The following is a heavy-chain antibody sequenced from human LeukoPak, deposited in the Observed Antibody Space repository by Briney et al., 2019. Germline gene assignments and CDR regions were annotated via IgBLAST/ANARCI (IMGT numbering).Heavy chain of an antibody. J-gene: IGHJ3*02. CDR3: ARRRSAGLIRDAFDI. CDR1: GYKFSTYW. Sequence: GESLKISCKGSGYKFSTYWIAWVRQMPGKGPEWMGIIYPSDSDTRYNPSFQGQVTMSADKSISTAYLQWSSLEASDTAIYYCARRRSAGLIRDAFDIWGQGTMVTVSS. D-gene: IGHD3-10*01. V-gene: IGHV5-51*01. CDR2: IYPSDSDT.